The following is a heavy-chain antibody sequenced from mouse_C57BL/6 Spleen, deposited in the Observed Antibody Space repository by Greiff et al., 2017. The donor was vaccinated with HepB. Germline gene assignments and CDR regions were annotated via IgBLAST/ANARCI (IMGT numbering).Heavy chain of an antibody. CDR3: ARDSITTVVVPYFDY. V-gene: IGHV1-55*01. Sequence: QVQLQQPGAELVKPGASVKMSCKASGYTFTSYWITWVKQRPGQGLEWIGDIYPGSGSTNYNEKFKSKATLTVDTSSSTAYMQLSSLTSEDSAVYYCARDSITTVVVPYFDYWGQGTTLTVSS. CDR1: GYTFTSYW. CDR2: IYPGSGST. D-gene: IGHD1-1*01. J-gene: IGHJ2*01.